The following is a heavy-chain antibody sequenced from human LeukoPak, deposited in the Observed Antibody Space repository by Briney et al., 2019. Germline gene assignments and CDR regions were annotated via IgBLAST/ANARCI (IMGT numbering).Heavy chain of an antibody. V-gene: IGHV3-23*01. J-gene: IGHJ4*02. Sequence: GGSLRLSCAASGITFSNSAMNWVRQALGKGLEWVSTISGSGGSTYYADSVKGRFTISRDNFKKTLYLQMNSLRAEDTAVYYCARDREAASGSYGGGFDYWGQGTLVTVSS. CDR3: ARDREAASGSYGGGFDY. CDR1: GITFSNSA. D-gene: IGHD1-26*01. CDR2: ISGSGGST.